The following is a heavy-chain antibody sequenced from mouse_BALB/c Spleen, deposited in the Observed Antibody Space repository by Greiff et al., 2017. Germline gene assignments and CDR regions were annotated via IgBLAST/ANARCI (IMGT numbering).Heavy chain of an antibody. CDR2: INPSNGGT. D-gene: IGHD2-4*01. CDR3: TRGGLRRYAMDY. Sequence: QVQLQQSGAELVKPGASVKLSCKASGYTFTSYYMYWVKQRPGQGLEWIGGINPSNGGTNFNEKFKSKATLTVDKSSSTAYMQLSSLTSEDSAVYYCTRGGLRRYAMDYWGQGTSVTVSS. V-gene: IGHV1S81*02. CDR1: GYTFTSYY. J-gene: IGHJ4*01.